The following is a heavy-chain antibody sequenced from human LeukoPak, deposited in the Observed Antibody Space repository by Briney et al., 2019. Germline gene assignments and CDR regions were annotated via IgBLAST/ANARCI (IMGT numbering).Heavy chain of an antibody. Sequence: GRSLRLSCAASGFTFSGSSMHWVRQASGKGLEWVGRIRSKANNYATVYAESVKGRFTISRDDSQNTAYLQMNSLKTEDTAVYYCMKALDCWGRGTLVTVSS. CDR1: GFTFSGSS. CDR3: MKALDC. J-gene: IGHJ4*02. V-gene: IGHV3-73*01. CDR2: IRSKANNYAT.